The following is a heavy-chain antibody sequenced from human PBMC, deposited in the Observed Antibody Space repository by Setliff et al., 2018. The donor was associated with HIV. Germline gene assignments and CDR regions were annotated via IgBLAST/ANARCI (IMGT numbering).Heavy chain of an antibody. V-gene: IGHV1-18*01. CDR3: ARLGSGWSDSYYYAMDV. CDR2: ISPYNGHT. Sequence: ASVKVSCKASGGTFSSYAISWVRQAPGHGLEWMGWISPYNGHTNYAQNFQGRVTMTTDTSTSRAYMELRSLRSDDTAVYFCARLGSGWSDSYYYAMDVWGQGTTVTVSS. J-gene: IGHJ6*02. CDR1: GGTFSSYA. D-gene: IGHD6-19*01.